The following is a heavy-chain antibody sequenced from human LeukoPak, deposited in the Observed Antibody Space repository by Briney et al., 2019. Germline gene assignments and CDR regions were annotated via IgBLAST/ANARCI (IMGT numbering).Heavy chain of an antibody. J-gene: IGHJ3*02. CDR1: GYTLTELS. CDR2: FDPEDGET. Sequence: GASVKVSCKVSGYTLTELSMHWVRQVPGKGLEWMGGFDPEDGETIYAQKFQGRVTMTEDTSTDTAYMELSSLRSEDTAVYYCATQRAYYYDSSGYYGAFDIWGQGTMVTVSS. V-gene: IGHV1-24*01. D-gene: IGHD3-22*01. CDR3: ATQRAYYYDSSGYYGAFDI.